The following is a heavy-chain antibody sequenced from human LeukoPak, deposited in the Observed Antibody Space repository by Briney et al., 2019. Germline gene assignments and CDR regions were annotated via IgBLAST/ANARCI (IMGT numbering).Heavy chain of an antibody. D-gene: IGHD3-22*01. CDR3: ARNMKFYSSSYYMRGDDAFDV. Sequence: PGGSLRLSCAASGFTFSDFFMAWIRQLPGEGLEWIGHITNTGSTVYYGDSVRGRFTMSRDNAKNSLYLHMSSLRVEDTAVYYCARNMKFYSSSYYMRGDDAFDVWGQGIAVVVSS. CDR1: GFTFSDFF. V-gene: IGHV3-11*04. J-gene: IGHJ3*01. CDR2: ITNTGSTV.